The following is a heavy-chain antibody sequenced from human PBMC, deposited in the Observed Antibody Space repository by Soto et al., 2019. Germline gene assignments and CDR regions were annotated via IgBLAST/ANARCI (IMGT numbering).Heavy chain of an antibody. Sequence: EVHLVESGEGLVEPGGSLRLSCAASGFTFSTYWMHWVRQAPGKGLVWVSRINSDGSSTSYADSVKGRFTISRDNAKNTLYLQMNSLRPEDTAVYYCTRVGYSSGYGFWGQGTLVSVSS. J-gene: IGHJ4*02. D-gene: IGHD5-18*01. CDR1: GFTFSTYW. V-gene: IGHV3-74*01. CDR3: TRVGYSSGYGF. CDR2: INSDGSST.